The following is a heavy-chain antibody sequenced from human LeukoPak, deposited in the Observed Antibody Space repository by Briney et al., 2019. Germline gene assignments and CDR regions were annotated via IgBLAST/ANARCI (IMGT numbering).Heavy chain of an antibody. Sequence: ASVKVSCKASGGTFSSFGISWVRQTPGQGLEWMGGIIPIFGTANYAQRFQGRVTITADDFTTTAYMELSSLRSEDTAVYYCVRYSSGWSKFDYWGQGTLVTVSS. CDR3: VRYSSGWSKFDY. CDR1: GGTFSSFG. V-gene: IGHV1-69*01. CDR2: IIPIFGTA. D-gene: IGHD6-19*01. J-gene: IGHJ4*02.